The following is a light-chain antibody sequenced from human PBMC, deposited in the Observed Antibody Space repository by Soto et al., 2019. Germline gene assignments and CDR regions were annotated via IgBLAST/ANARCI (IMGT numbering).Light chain of an antibody. CDR2: DVT. J-gene: IGLJ2*01. V-gene: IGLV2-11*01. Sequence: QSVPTQPRSVSGSPGQSVTITCTGTSSDVGAYYYVSWYQQHPGKVPKVIFYDVTKRPSGVPDRFSGPKSGNTASLTISGLQTEDEADYYCCSYAGTYTLVFGGGTKLTVL. CDR3: CSYAGTYTLV. CDR1: SSDVGAYYY.